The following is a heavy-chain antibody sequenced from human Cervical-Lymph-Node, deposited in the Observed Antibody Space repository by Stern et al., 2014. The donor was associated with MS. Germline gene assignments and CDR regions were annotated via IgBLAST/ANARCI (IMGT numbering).Heavy chain of an antibody. J-gene: IGHJ4*02. CDR1: GGSISSYY. CDR3: ARGYSSSRYGGRFFNY. D-gene: IGHD6-13*01. Sequence: QVQLQESGPGLVKPSETLSLTCTVSGGSISSYYWSWIRQPPGKGLEWIAYIYYSGHTDYNPSLQGRVTLSVDTSKNQISLRLSSVTAADTAVYYCARGYSSSRYGGRFFNYWGQGTLVTVSS. V-gene: IGHV4-59*01. CDR2: IYYSGHT.